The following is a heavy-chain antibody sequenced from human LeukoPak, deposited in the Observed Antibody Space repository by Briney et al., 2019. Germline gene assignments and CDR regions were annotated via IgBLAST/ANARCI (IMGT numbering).Heavy chain of an antibody. CDR3: ARSRGAGPGAHFDY. D-gene: IGHD6-19*01. Sequence: GGSLRLSCAASGFSFSDEYMSWIRQAPGQGLEWVSYISSSGDYTNHADSVKGRFTISRDNAKNSLYLQMNILRAENTAVYYCARSRGAGPGAHFDYWGQGILVTVSS. CDR1: GFSFSDEY. V-gene: IGHV3-11*03. CDR2: ISSSGDYT. J-gene: IGHJ4*02.